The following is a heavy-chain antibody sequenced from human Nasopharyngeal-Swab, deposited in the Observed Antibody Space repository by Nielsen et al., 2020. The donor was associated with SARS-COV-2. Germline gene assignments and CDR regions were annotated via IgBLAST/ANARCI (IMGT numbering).Heavy chain of an antibody. V-gene: IGHV4-31*03. CDR3: ARSHSGYDLSFDY. J-gene: IGHJ4*02. CDR1: GGSSSSGGYY. CDR2: IYYSRST. D-gene: IGHD5-12*01. Sequence: LRLSCTVSGGSSSSGGYYWSWIRQHPGKGLEWIGYIYYSRSTYYNPSLKSRVTISVDTSKNQFSLKLSSVTAADTAVYYCARSHSGYDLSFDYWGQGTLVTVSS.